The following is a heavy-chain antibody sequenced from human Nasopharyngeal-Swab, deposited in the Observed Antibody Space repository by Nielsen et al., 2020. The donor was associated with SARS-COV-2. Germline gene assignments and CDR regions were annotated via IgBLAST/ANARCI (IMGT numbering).Heavy chain of an antibody. J-gene: IGHJ6*03. CDR2: IYHSGST. V-gene: IGHV4-38-2*02. CDR1: SYSISSGYY. CDR3: ARDRPYYYGSGAYYMDV. Sequence: SETLSLTCTVSSYSISSGYYWGWIRQPPGKGLEWIGSIYHSGSTYYNPSLKSRVTISVDTSKNQFSLKLSSVTAADTAVYYCARDRPYYYGSGAYYMDVWGKGTTVTVSS. D-gene: IGHD3-10*01.